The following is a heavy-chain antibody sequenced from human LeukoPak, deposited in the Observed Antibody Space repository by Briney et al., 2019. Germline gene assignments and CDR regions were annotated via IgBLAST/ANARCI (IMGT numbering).Heavy chain of an antibody. CDR2: ISCSGGST. D-gene: IGHD6-19*01. Sequence: GGSLRLSCAASGFTFSSYAMSWVRQVSGKGLEWVSAISCSGGSTYDADSVKGLFTISRDNSKHTLYLQMNGLRAEDTGVYYCATQVTGGWYGDGYYFDYWGQGTLVTVSS. J-gene: IGHJ4*02. CDR3: ATQVTGGWYGDGYYFDY. CDR1: GFTFSSYA. V-gene: IGHV3-23*01.